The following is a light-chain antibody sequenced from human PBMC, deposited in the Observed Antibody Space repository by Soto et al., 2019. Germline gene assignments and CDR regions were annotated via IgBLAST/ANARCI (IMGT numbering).Light chain of an antibody. Sequence: EIVLTQSPGTLSLSPGETATVSCRATESLITKALAWYQQKPGQAPRLLIYAASNLQSGVPSRFSGSGSGTDFTLTISSLQTEDIATYYCQQSYGTPMYTFGQGTKLEIK. J-gene: IGKJ2*01. CDR1: ESLITKA. V-gene: IGKV3-20*01. CDR3: QQSYGTPMYT. CDR2: AAS.